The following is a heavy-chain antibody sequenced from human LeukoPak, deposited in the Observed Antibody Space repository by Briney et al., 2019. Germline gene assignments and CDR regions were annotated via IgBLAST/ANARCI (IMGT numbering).Heavy chain of an antibody. CDR2: IYYSGST. Sequence: PSETLSLTCTVSGGSISSYYWSWIRQPPGKGLEWIGYIYYSGSTNYNPSLKSRVTISVDTSKNQFSLKLSSATAADTAVYYCARAPNSSGWYAVDYWGQGTLVTVSS. V-gene: IGHV4-59*01. CDR1: GGSISSYY. J-gene: IGHJ4*02. CDR3: ARAPNSSGWYAVDY. D-gene: IGHD6-19*01.